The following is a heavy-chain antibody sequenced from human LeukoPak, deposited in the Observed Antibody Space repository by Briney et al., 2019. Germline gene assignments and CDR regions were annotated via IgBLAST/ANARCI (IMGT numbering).Heavy chain of an antibody. Sequence: AGGSLRLSCAASGFTFSSYGMHWVRQAPGKGLEWVAFIRYDGSNKYYADSVKGRFTISRDNSKNTLYLQMNSLRAEDTAVYYCAKDDCSSTSCYTHPDAFDIWGQGTMVTVSS. D-gene: IGHD2-2*02. CDR1: GFTFSSYG. CDR3: AKDDCSSTSCYTHPDAFDI. V-gene: IGHV3-30*02. CDR2: IRYDGSNK. J-gene: IGHJ3*02.